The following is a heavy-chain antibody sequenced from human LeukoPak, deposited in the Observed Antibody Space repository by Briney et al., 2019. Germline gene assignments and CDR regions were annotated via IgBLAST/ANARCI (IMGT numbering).Heavy chain of an antibody. V-gene: IGHV3-23*01. Sequence: PGGSLRLSCVASGFEFSIHDMSCGRQAPGKGPEWVSSISGSGTDTYYTDSVKGRFTISRDTSKNTLYMQMNNLRVEDTAVYYCVKGFHFDWWGQGTLVTVSS. CDR1: GFEFSIHD. J-gene: IGHJ4*02. CDR2: ISGSGTDT. CDR3: VKGFHFDW.